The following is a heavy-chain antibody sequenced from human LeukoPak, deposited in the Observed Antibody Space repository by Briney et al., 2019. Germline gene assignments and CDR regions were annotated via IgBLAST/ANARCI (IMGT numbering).Heavy chain of an antibody. D-gene: IGHD3-10*01. CDR1: GFTFSSYA. Sequence: PGGSLRLSCAASGFTFSSYAMSWVRQAPGRGLEWVANINQDASEKYYVESVKGRFAISRDNAKNSLYLQMNSLRAEDTAVYYCASYYYGSGTSLGYWGQGTLVTVSS. V-gene: IGHV3-7*01. CDR3: ASYYYGSGTSLGY. CDR2: INQDASEK. J-gene: IGHJ4*02.